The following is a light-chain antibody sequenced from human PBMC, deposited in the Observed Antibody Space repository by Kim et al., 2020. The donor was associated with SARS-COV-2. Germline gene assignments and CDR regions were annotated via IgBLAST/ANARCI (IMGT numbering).Light chain of an antibody. CDR3: LQLSDYPLT. J-gene: IGKJ4*01. Sequence: ASLGDEVTLPCRARRGIGSYFSWCQPKPGPAPKLLMCAASPLPSSVPTRFRGSGSGADFAPTLSSLQPDDFATCFCLQLSDYPLTFGGGTKVDIK. CDR2: AAS. V-gene: IGKV1-9*01. CDR1: RGIGSY.